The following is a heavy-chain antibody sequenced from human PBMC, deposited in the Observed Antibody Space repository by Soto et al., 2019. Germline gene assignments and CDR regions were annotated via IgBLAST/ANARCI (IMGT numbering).Heavy chain of an antibody. CDR3: AKDAPIAAAGRDYYYYYGMDV. J-gene: IGHJ6*02. V-gene: IGHV3-23*01. D-gene: IGHD6-13*01. Sequence: GGSLRLSCAASGFTFSSYAMSWVRQAPGKGLEWVSAISGSGGSTYYADSGKGRFTMSRDNSKSTLYLQMKSLRPEDTAVYYCAKDAPIAAAGRDYYYYYGMDVWGQGTTVTVSS. CDR2: ISGSGGST. CDR1: GFTFSSYA.